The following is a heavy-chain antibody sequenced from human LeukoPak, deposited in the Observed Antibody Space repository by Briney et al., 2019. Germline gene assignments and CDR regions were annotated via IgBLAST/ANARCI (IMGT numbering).Heavy chain of an antibody. CDR2: IRNGGST. CDR1: GFTFDDYG. V-gene: IGHV3-20*04. CDR3: AREKPFYDSSGYYYPIAFDY. J-gene: IGHJ4*02. D-gene: IGHD3-22*01. Sequence: GGSLRFSCAASGFTFDDYGMSWVRQAPGKGLEWVSGIRNGGSTGYADSVKGRFTIARDNAKNSLYLQMNSLRAEDTALYYCAREKPFYDSSGYYYPIAFDYWGQGTLVTVSS.